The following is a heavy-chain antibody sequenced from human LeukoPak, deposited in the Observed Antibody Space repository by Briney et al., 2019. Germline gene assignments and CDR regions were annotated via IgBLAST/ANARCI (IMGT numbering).Heavy chain of an antibody. Sequence: SETLSLTCTVSGGSISSHYWSWIRQPPGKGLEWIGYIYYSGSTNHNPSLKSRVTISVDTSKNQFSLKLSSVTAADTAVYYCARAPYYYGSGGDYFDYWGQGTLVTVSS. D-gene: IGHD3-10*01. CDR3: ARAPYYYGSGGDYFDY. J-gene: IGHJ4*02. CDR2: IYYSGST. V-gene: IGHV4-59*11. CDR1: GGSISSHY.